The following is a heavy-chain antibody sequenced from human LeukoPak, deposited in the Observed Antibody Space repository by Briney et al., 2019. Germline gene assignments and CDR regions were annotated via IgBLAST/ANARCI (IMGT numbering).Heavy chain of an antibody. CDR1: GGTFTSYA. J-gene: IGHJ4*02. Sequence: ASVKVSCKASGGTFTSYAISRVRQAPGQGLEWMGGIIPIFGTANYAQKFQGRVTITADESTSTTYMELSSLRSEDTAVYYCARDLGYCSGGSCYSGDSFDYWGQGTLVTVSS. CDR2: IIPIFGTA. V-gene: IGHV1-69*13. CDR3: ARDLGYCSGGSCYSGDSFDY. D-gene: IGHD2-15*01.